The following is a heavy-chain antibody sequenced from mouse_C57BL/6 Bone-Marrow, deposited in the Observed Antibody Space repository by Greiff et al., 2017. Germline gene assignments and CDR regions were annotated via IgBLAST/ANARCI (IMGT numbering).Heavy chain of an antibody. CDR2: IDPENGDT. Sequence: EVQLQQSGAELVRPGASVKLSCTASGFNIKDDYMHWVKQRPEQGLEWIGWIDPENGDTEYASKFQGKATITADTSSTTAYLQLSSLTSEDTAVYYCTLGNFDYWGQGTTLTVSS. V-gene: IGHV14-4*01. CDR1: GFNIKDDY. CDR3: TLGNFDY. J-gene: IGHJ2*01.